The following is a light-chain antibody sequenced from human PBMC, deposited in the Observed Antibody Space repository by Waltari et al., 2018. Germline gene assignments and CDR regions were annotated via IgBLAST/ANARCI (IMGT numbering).Light chain of an antibody. Sequence: SASVGDRVTITCRASQVIGSYLAWYQQKPGKAPKLLIYGASTLQTGVPSRFSGSGSGTEFTLTISSLQPEDFATYYCQQLNSYPRGTFGQGTKVEIK. CDR1: QVIGSY. CDR2: GAS. V-gene: IGKV1-9*01. J-gene: IGKJ1*01. CDR3: QQLNSYPRGT.